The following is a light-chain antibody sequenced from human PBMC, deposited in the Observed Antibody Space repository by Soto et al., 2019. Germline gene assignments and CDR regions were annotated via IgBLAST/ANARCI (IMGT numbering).Light chain of an antibody. J-gene: IGKJ2*01. V-gene: IGKV2-28*01. Sequence: IMMTQSPLSLPVTPGEPASISCRSSQSLLQSDGYNYLDWYLQKPGQSPQLLIYLGSNRASGVHDRFSGSGSGTDFTLSISRVEAEDVGVYYCMQALQTPLTFGQGTKLEIK. CDR1: QSLLQSDGYNY. CDR3: MQALQTPLT. CDR2: LGS.